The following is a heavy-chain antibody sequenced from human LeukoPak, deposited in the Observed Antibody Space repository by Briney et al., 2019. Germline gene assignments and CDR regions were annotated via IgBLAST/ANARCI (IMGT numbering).Heavy chain of an antibody. CDR3: ARGGSAAKYYFDS. Sequence: PSETLSLTCTGSNDSISPLYWGWIRQPPGKGLEFIGYIFYSGNTNFNPSLKSRVTLSVDTSKNQFSLRLNSVTAADTAVYYCARGGSAAKYYFDSWGQGTLVTVSS. CDR2: IFYSGNT. J-gene: IGHJ4*02. CDR1: NDSISPLY. V-gene: IGHV4-59*11. D-gene: IGHD6-13*01.